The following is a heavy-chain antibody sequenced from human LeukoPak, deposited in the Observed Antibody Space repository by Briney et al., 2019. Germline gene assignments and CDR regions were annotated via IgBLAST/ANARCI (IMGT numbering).Heavy chain of an antibody. CDR2: INPSGGST. Sequence: ASVKVSCKASGCTFTSYYMHWVRQAPGQGLEGLGIINPSGGSTSYAQKFQGRVTMTRDTSTSTVYMELSSLRSEDTAVYYCARVLGYCSSTSCYGGVYYGMDVWGKGTTVTVSS. CDR3: ARVLGYCSSTSCYGGVYYGMDV. CDR1: GCTFTSYY. V-gene: IGHV1-46*01. D-gene: IGHD2-2*01. J-gene: IGHJ6*04.